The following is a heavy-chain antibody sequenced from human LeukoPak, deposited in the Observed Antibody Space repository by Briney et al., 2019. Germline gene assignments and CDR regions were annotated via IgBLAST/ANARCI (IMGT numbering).Heavy chain of an antibody. CDR3: ASISYGDYSFDY. J-gene: IGHJ4*02. D-gene: IGHD4-17*01. CDR1: GYTFTSYG. CDR2: ISAYNGNT. Sequence: ASVKVSCKASGYTFTSYGISWVRQAPGQGFEWMGWISAYNGNTNYAQKLQGRVTTTTDTSTSTAYMELRSLRSDDTAVYYCASISYGDYSFDYWGQGTLVTVSS. V-gene: IGHV1-18*01.